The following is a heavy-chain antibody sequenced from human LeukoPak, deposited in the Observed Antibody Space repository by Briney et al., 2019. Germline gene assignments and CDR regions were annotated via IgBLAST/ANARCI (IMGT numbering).Heavy chain of an antibody. CDR2: ISSSSSYI. J-gene: IGHJ4*02. CDR1: GFTFSSYS. D-gene: IGHD4-17*01. V-gene: IGHV3-21*01. Sequence: KSGGSLRLSCAASGFTFSSYSMNWVRQAPGKGLEWVSSISSSSSYIYYADSVKGRFTISRDNAKNSLYPQMNSLRAEDTAVYYCAKDLNYGDFRTFDYWGQGTLVTVSS. CDR3: AKDLNYGDFRTFDY.